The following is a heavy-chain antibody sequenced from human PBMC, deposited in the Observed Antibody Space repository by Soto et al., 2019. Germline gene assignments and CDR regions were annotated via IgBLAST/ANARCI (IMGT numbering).Heavy chain of an antibody. D-gene: IGHD2-2*01. V-gene: IGHV1-8*01. Sequence: GSVNVSCKASGYDFTAYDINWVRQASVQGLELRGWMNPINGATGTSRRFQGRVSMTRNTDTGTAYLELTSLRSDDTAVYFCGRGPSPRAPAGGTPYYYAIDVWGQGTTVTVS. J-gene: IGHJ6*02. CDR3: GRGPSPRAPAGGTPYYYAIDV. CDR2: MNPINGAT. CDR1: GYDFTAYD.